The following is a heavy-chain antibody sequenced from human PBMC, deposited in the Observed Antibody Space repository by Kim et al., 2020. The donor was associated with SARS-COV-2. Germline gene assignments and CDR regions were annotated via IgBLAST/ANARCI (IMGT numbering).Heavy chain of an antibody. D-gene: IGHD3-22*01. Sequence: GGSLRLSCAASGFTFDDYAMHWVRQAPGKGLEWVSGISWNSGSIGYADSVKGRFTISRDNAKNSLYLQMNSLRAEDTALYYCAKDMVSLYYYDSSGSSRLLYYGMDVWGQGTTVTVSS. CDR1: GFTFDDYA. CDR2: ISWNSGSI. V-gene: IGHV3-9*01. CDR3: AKDMVSLYYYDSSGSSRLLYYGMDV. J-gene: IGHJ6*02.